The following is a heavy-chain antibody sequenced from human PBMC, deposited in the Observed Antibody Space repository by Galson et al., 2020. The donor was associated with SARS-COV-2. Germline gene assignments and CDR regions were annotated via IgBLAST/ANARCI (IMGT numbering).Heavy chain of an antibody. CDR3: ARGLGYSYNFPYYGLDV. Sequence: ASETLSLTCTISGGSISTYYWSWIRQPPGKGLKWIGYLFYSGSTNYNPSLKSRASISLGTSNTQFFLRLGSVTAADTAVYFCARGLGYSYNFPYYGLDVWGQGTTVTVSS. CDR2: LFYSGST. D-gene: IGHD5-18*01. V-gene: IGHV4-59*01. J-gene: IGHJ6*02. CDR1: GGSISTYY.